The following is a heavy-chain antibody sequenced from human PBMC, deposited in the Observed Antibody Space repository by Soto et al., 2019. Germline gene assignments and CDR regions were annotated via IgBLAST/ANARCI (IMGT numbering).Heavy chain of an antibody. CDR1: GGSISSGDYF. CDR3: ARASDSAYSSSWYSAFDV. CDR2: IYHSGNT. V-gene: IGHV4-30-4*01. D-gene: IGHD6-13*01. Sequence: QVQLRESGPGLVKPSQTLSLTCTVSGGSISSGDYFWSWIRQPPGKGLEWIANIYHSGNTHYNPSLRNRVFMSVDTSTNRFSLNLTSVTAADTAVYYCARASDSAYSSSWYSAFDVWGQGTMVTVSS. J-gene: IGHJ3*01.